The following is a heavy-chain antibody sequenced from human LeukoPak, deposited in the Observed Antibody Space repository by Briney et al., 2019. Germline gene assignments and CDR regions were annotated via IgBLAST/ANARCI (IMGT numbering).Heavy chain of an antibody. CDR3: AKVICSGYDLFDY. V-gene: IGHV3-43*02. CDR2: ISGDGGRT. J-gene: IGHJ4*02. CDR1: GFTFDDYP. Sequence: GSLRLSCAASGFTFDDYPMHWVREAPGKGLEWVSVISGDGGRTYYADSVKGRFTISRDNSKNSLYLQMNSLRTEDTALYYCAKVICSGYDLFDYWGQGTLVTVSS. D-gene: IGHD5-12*01.